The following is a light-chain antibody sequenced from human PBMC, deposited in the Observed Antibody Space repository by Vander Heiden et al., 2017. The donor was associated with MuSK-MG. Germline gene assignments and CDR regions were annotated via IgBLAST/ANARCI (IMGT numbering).Light chain of an antibody. CDR2: GAA. Sequence: LARSPGALALTPGERATLSCRASQSVSSSYLAWYQQKPGQAPRLLIYGAAGSATGIPDRFGVSGSGIDFTLTISRLEPEDYAVYDCQQYGSSPGTFGQGTKLEIK. CDR3: QQYGSSPGT. J-gene: IGKJ2*01. V-gene: IGKV3-20*01. CDR1: QSVSSSY.